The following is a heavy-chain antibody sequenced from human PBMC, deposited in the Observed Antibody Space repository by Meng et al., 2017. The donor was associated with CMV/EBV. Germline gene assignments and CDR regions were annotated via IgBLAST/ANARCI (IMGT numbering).Heavy chain of an antibody. Sequence: GGSLRLSCAASGFTFSSYGMHWVRQAPGKGLEWVAFIRYDGSNKYYADSVKGRFTISRDNSKNTLYLQMNSLRAEDTAVYYCAKDPDYSNYPGAFDIWGQGTMVTVSS. CDR2: IRYDGSNK. J-gene: IGHJ3*02. CDR1: GFTFSSYG. D-gene: IGHD4-11*01. V-gene: IGHV3-30*02. CDR3: AKDPDYSNYPGAFDI.